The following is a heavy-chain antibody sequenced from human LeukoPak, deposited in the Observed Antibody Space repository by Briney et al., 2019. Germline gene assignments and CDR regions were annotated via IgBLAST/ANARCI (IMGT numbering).Heavy chain of an antibody. D-gene: IGHD2-15*01. CDR2: INHSGST. J-gene: IGHJ2*01. Sequence: PSETLSLTCAVYGGSFSGYYCSWIRQPPGKGLEWIGEINHSGSTNYNPSLKSRVTISVDTSKNQFSLKLSSVTAADTAVYYCARGGRSLVAAQFDLWGRATLVTVSS. V-gene: IGHV4-34*01. CDR3: ARGGRSLVAAQFDL. CDR1: GGSFSGYY.